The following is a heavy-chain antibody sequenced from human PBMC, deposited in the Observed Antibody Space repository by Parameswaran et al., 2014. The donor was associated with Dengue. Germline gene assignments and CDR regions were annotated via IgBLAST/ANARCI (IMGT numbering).Heavy chain of an antibody. D-gene: IGHD2-2*01. CDR3: ARLAEGGVLVPPAAMWDY. Sequence: WIRQPPGKGLEWIGYIYYSGSTYYNPSLKSRVTISVDTSKNQFSLKLSSVTAADTAVYYCARLAEGGVLVPPAAMWDYWGQGTLVTVSS. V-gene: IGHV4-31*02. CDR2: IYYSGST. J-gene: IGHJ4*02.